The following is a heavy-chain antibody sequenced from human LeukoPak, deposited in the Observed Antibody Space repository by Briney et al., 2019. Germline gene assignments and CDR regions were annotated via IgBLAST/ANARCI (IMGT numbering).Heavy chain of an antibody. CDR1: GFTFSSYA. J-gene: IGHJ4*02. CDR2: ISGSGGST. V-gene: IGHV3-23*01. Sequence: PGGSLRLSCAASGFTFSSYAMSWVRQAPGKGLEWVSAISGSGGSTYYADSVKGRFTISRDNSKNTLYLQMNSLRAEDTAVYYCAKAPIAVAGTSNYFDYWGQGTLVTVSS. CDR3: AKAPIAVAGTSNYFDY. D-gene: IGHD6-19*01.